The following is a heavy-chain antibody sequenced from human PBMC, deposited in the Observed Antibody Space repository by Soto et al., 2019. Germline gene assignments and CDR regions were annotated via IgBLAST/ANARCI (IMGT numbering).Heavy chain of an antibody. CDR1: GYTFTGYY. Sequence: ASVKVSCKASGYTFTGYYMHWVRQAPGQGLEWMGIINPSGGSTSYAQKFQGRVTMTKNTLRLQMNSLRAEDTAVYYCARAPGDWGTFDIWGQGTMVTVSS. V-gene: IGHV1-46*01. D-gene: IGHD7-27*01. CDR3: ARAPGDWGTFDI. J-gene: IGHJ3*02. CDR2: INPSGGST.